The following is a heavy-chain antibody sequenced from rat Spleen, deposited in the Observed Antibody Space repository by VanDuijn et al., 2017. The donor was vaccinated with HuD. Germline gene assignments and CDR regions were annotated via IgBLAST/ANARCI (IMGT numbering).Heavy chain of an antibody. CDR2: ISYDGSST. Sequence: EVQLVESGGGLVQPGRSLKLSCAASGFTFSDYGMAWVRQAPTKGLEWVVTISYDGSSTYYRDSVKGRFTISRDNAKSTLSLQMDSLRSEDTATYYCASRDYWGQGVMVTVSS. CDR1: GFTFSDYG. V-gene: IGHV5-29*01. J-gene: IGHJ2*01. CDR3: ASRDY.